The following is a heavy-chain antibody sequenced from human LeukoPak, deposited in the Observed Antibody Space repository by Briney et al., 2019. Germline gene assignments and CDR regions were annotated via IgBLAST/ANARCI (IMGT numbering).Heavy chain of an antibody. CDR3: AREGSSTSSNGMDV. J-gene: IGHJ6*02. Sequence: ASVKVSCKASGYTFTSYGISWVRQAPGQGLEWMGWISAYNGNTNYAQKLQGRVTVTTDTSTSTAYMELRSLRSDDTAVYYCAREGSSTSSNGMDVWGQGTTVTVSS. D-gene: IGHD2-2*01. CDR2: ISAYNGNT. CDR1: GYTFTSYG. V-gene: IGHV1-18*01.